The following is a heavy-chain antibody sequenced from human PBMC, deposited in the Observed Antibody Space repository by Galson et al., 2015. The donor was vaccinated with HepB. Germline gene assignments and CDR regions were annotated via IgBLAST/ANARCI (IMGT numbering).Heavy chain of an antibody. CDR2: IIPIYDIK. V-gene: IGHV1-69*10. D-gene: IGHD2-21*02. CDR1: GGTFSSFA. CDR3: ARGIAVVTQMIFNYGMDV. Sequence: SVKVSCKDSGGTFSSFAFSWVRQAPGQGLEWMGGIIPIYDIKNYAQKLQGRVTIAADRSTSTAYMELSSLRSEDTAVYYCARGIAVVTQMIFNYGMDVWGQGTTVIVSS. J-gene: IGHJ6*02.